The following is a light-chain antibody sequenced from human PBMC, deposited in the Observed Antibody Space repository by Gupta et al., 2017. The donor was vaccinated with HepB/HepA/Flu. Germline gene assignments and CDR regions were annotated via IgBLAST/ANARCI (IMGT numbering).Light chain of an antibody. CDR2: DTS. CDR3: QQRGNWPLT. Sequence: EIVLTQSAATLSLSPGERATLSCRASQSVSSYLAWYQLKPGQAPRLLIYDTSNRATGIPARFSGSGSGTDFTLTISSLEPEDFAVYYCQQRGNWPLTFGGGTKVEIK. V-gene: IGKV3-11*01. CDR1: QSVSSY. J-gene: IGKJ4*01.